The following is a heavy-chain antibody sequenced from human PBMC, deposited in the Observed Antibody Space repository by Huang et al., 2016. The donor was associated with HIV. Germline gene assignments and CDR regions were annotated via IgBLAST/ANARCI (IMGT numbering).Heavy chain of an antibody. V-gene: IGHV5-51*01. CDR1: GYSFSSYW. Sequence: VQLVQSGAEVKKPGESLKISCKGSGYSFSSYWIARVRQMPGKGLEWMGIIFPDDSDTTYSPSFEGQVTISADKSIGTAYLQWSSLKASDTAMYYCARRFSSSSGYFDYWGQGSLVTVSS. CDR2: IFPDDSDT. D-gene: IGHD6-6*01. J-gene: IGHJ4*02. CDR3: ARRFSSSSGYFDY.